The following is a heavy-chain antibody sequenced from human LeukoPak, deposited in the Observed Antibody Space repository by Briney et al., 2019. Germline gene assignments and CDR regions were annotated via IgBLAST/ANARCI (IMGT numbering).Heavy chain of an antibody. V-gene: IGHV3-23*01. D-gene: IGHD3-16*01. J-gene: IGHJ4*02. CDR1: GFTFSSYA. CDR3: AKDVMTGGVSPPFDY. CDR2: ISGSGGST. Sequence: GGSLRLSCAASGFTFSSYAMHWVRQAPGKGLEWVSAISGSGGSTYYADSVKGRFTISRDNSKNTLYLQMNSLRAEDTAVYYCAKDVMTGGVSPPFDYWGQGTLVTVSS.